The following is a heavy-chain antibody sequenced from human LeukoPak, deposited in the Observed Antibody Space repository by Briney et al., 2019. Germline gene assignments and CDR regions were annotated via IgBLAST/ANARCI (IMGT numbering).Heavy chain of an antibody. D-gene: IGHD6-19*01. Sequence: GGSLRLSCTASGFNLNIYEMHWVRQAPGKGLEWVSGISWNSGSIGYADSVKGRFTISRDNAKNSLYLQMNSLRAEDTALYYCAKDLGIAVAGPFDYWGQGTLVTVSS. CDR3: AKDLGIAVAGPFDY. CDR1: GFNLNIYE. CDR2: ISWNSGSI. J-gene: IGHJ4*02. V-gene: IGHV3-9*01.